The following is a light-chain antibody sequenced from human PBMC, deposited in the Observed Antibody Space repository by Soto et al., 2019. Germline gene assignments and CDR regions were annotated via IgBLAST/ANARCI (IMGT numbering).Light chain of an antibody. V-gene: IGLV2-14*02. J-gene: IGLJ1*01. CDR3: VSFAGGTYV. CDR2: DGS. Sequence: QSALTQPASVSGSPGQSITISCTGTSSDVGSHNLVSWYRQYPGKAPKLMIYDGSERPSGVSNRFSASKSGNTASLTVSGLQAEDEADYYCVSFAGGTYVFGTGTKLTVL. CDR1: SSDVGSHNL.